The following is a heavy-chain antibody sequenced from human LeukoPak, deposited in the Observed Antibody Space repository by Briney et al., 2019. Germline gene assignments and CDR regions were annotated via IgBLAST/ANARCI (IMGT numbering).Heavy chain of an antibody. CDR3: AREVPRGFNYVRLDS. CDR2: IYDSRSA. D-gene: IGHD3-16*01. J-gene: IGHJ4*02. CDR1: LGSISDCY. Sequence: PSETLSLTCTVSLGSISDCYYSWILQPAPKGLERIGRIYDSRSAHYNPSLKSRVTISVDKSKNYFYLRLTSVTGADTAMYYCAREVPRGFNYVRLDSWGQGTLVTVSS. V-gene: IGHV4-4*07.